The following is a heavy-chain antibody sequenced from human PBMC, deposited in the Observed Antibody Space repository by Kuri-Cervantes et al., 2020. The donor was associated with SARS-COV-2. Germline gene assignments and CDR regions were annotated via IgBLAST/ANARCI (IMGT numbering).Heavy chain of an antibody. V-gene: IGHV4-34*01. CDR1: GGSSSGYY. CDR2: INHSGST. J-gene: IGHJ6*02. Sequence: SETLSLTCAVYGGSSSGYYWSWIRQPPGKGLEWIGEINHSGSTYYNPSLKSRLTISVDTSKNHFSLKLSSVTAADTAVYYCARDGRAITIFGVITTGGMDVWGQGTTVTVSS. D-gene: IGHD3-3*01. CDR3: ARDGRAITIFGVITTGGMDV.